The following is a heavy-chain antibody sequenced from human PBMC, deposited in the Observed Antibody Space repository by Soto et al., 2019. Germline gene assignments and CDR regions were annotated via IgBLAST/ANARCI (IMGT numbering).Heavy chain of an antibody. J-gene: IGHJ6*02. D-gene: IGHD2-21*02. CDR2: IWYDGSNK. V-gene: IGHV3-33*01. Sequence: QVQLVESGGGVVQPGRSLRLSCAASGFTFSSYGMHWVRQAPGKGLEWVAVIWYDGSNKYYADSVKGRFTISRDNSKNTLYLQMNSLRAEDTAVYYCARKVTAPPYYYYGMDVWVQGTTVTVSS. CDR3: ARKVTAPPYYYYGMDV. CDR1: GFTFSSYG.